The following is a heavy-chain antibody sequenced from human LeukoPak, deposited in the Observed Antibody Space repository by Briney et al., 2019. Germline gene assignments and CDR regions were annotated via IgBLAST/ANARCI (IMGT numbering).Heavy chain of an antibody. J-gene: IGHJ4*02. Sequence: PGGSLRLSCAASGFTFSHYGIHWVRQAPGKGLEWVTGISYDGSNKYYADSVKGRFTISRDNSKNTLYLQMNSLRAEDTALYYCARDGDDTSGYFSPFDYWGQGTLVTVSS. V-gene: IGHV3-30*03. CDR2: ISYDGSNK. CDR1: GFTFSHYG. D-gene: IGHD3-22*01. CDR3: ARDGDDTSGYFSPFDY.